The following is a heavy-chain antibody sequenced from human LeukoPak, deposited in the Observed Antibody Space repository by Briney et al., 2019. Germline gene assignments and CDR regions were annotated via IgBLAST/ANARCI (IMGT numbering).Heavy chain of an antibody. CDR2: INPNSGCT. Sequence: SVKVSCKASGYTFTVFYMHWVRQAPGQGLEWMGWINPNSGCTNYAQKFQGRGTMTKDTSISTVYMELSRLRSDDTAVYYCARSKVYPNDYWGQGTLVTVSS. D-gene: IGHD1-14*01. CDR3: ARSKVYPNDY. CDR1: GYTFTVFY. J-gene: IGHJ4*02. V-gene: IGHV1-2*02.